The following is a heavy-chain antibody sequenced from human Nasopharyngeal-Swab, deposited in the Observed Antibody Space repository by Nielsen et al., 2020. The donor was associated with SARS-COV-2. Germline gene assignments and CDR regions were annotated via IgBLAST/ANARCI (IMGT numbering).Heavy chain of an antibody. CDR1: GYTFTSYG. J-gene: IGHJ5*02. V-gene: IGHV1-18*04. CDR3: ATVYCTNGVCYKGRFDP. Sequence: ASVKVSCKASGYTFTSYGISWVRQAPGQGLEWMGWISAYNGNTIYAQKFQGRVTMTEDTSTDTAYMELSSLRSEDTAVYYCATVYCTNGVCYKGRFDPWGQGTLVTVSS. CDR2: ISAYNGNT. D-gene: IGHD2-8*01.